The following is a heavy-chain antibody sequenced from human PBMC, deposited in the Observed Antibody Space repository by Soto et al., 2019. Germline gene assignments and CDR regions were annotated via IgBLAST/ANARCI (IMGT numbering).Heavy chain of an antibody. CDR2: IYYSGST. V-gene: IGHV4-59*01. J-gene: IGHJ6*03. D-gene: IGHD3-10*01. CDR1: GGSIISYY. Sequence: SETLSLTCTVSGGSIISYYWSWIRQPPGKGLEWIGYIYYSGSTNYNPSLKSRVTISVDTSKNQFSLKLSSVTAADTAVYYCARGITMVRGGEYYYYYMDVWGKGTTVTLAS. CDR3: ARGITMVRGGEYYYYYMDV.